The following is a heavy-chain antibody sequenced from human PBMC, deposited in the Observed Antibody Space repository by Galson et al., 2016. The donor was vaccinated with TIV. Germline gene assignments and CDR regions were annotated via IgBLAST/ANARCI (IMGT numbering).Heavy chain of an antibody. V-gene: IGHV1-3*04. CDR2: INTGNGNT. Sequence: VKVSCKASGYSFTNYNIHWVRQAPGQGLEWMGWINTGNGNTKYSQKLKGRVTLSGDTSATTAYMELNSLTSEDMAAYYCARGIVGASKAFDVWGQGTMVTASS. J-gene: IGHJ3*01. D-gene: IGHD1-26*01. CDR1: GYSFTNYN. CDR3: ARGIVGASKAFDV.